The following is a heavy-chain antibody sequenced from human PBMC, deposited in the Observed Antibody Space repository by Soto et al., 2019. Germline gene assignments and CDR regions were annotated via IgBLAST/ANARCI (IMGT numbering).Heavy chain of an antibody. V-gene: IGHV4-59*01. CDR3: ARDRMAADATEVAFDF. D-gene: IGHD6-13*01. CDR1: GGSISTYF. CDR2: ISDSGRI. J-gene: IGHJ3*01. Sequence: PSETLSLTCTVSGGSISTYFWNWLRQPPGKGLEWIAYISDSGRILYNPSLKSRVTLSLYASKNQFSLRLSSVTAADTAVYYCARDRMAADATEVAFDFWGQGTMVT.